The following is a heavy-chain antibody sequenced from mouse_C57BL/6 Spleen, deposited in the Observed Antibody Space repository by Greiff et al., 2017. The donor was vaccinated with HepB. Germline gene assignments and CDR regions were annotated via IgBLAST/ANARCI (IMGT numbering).Heavy chain of an antibody. CDR1: GFTFSSYT. Sequence: EVQRVESGGGLVKPGGSLKLSCAASGFTFSSYTMSWVRQTPEKRLEWVATISGGGGNTYYPDSVKGRFTISRDNAKNTLYLQMSSLRSEDTALYYCARDAYGNPYFDYWGQGTTLTVSS. V-gene: IGHV5-9*01. CDR3: ARDAYGNPYFDY. D-gene: IGHD2-10*02. CDR2: ISGGGGNT. J-gene: IGHJ2*01.